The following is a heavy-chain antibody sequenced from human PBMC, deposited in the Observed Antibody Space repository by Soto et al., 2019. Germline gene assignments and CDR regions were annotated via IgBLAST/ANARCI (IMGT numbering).Heavy chain of an antibody. Sequence: QVQLVQSGAAVKKPGSSVKVSCKASGGTFSSYTISWVRQAPGQGLEWMGRIIPILGIADYAQKFQGRVTSTADKSTSTAYMELNSLRSEDTAVYYCAREQVILGTYGMDVWGQGTTVTVSS. D-gene: IGHD2-15*01. CDR2: IIPILGIA. J-gene: IGHJ6*02. CDR1: GGTFSSYT. CDR3: AREQVILGTYGMDV. V-gene: IGHV1-69*08.